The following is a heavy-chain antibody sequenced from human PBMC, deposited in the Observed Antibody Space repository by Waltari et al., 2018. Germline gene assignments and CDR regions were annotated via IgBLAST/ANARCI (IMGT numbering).Heavy chain of an antibody. CDR3: ARGRGYSYGQRYWYFDL. CDR2: IYHSGST. J-gene: IGHJ2*01. D-gene: IGHD5-18*01. CDR1: GYSISSGYY. V-gene: IGHV4-38-2*01. Sequence: QVQLQESGPGLVKPSETLSLTCAVSGYSISSGYYWGWIRQPPGKGLEWIGSIYHSGSTYYNPSLKSRVTISVDTSKNQFSLKLSSVTAADTAVYYCARGRGYSYGQRYWYFDLWGRGTLVTVSS.